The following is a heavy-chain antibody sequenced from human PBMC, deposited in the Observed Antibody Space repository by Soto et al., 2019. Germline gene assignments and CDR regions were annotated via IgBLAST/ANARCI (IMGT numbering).Heavy chain of an antibody. CDR1: GGYISSGGYY. D-gene: IGHD2-2*01. CDR3: ARDRTERWVPGYYGMDV. V-gene: IGHV4-31*03. Sequence: SETLSLTCTVSGGYISSGGYYWSWIRQHPGKGLEWIGYIYYSGSTYYNPSLKSRVTISVDTSKNQFSLKLSSVTAADTAVYYCARDRTERWVPGYYGMDVWGQGTTVTVSS. J-gene: IGHJ6*02. CDR2: IYYSGST.